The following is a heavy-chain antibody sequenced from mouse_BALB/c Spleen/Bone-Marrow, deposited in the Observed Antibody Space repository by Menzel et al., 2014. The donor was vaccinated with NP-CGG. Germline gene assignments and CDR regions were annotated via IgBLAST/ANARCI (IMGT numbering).Heavy chain of an antibody. V-gene: IGHV2-9*02. CDR3: AREYYGNGYAMDY. Sequence: VMLVESGPGLVAPSQSLSITCTVSGFSLTSYGVHWVRQPPGKGLEWLGVIWAGGSTNYNSALMSRLSISKDNSKSEVVLKMNSLQTDDTAMYYCAREYYGNGYAMDYWGQGTSVTVSS. CDR1: GFSLTSYG. CDR2: IWAGGST. D-gene: IGHD2-1*01. J-gene: IGHJ4*01.